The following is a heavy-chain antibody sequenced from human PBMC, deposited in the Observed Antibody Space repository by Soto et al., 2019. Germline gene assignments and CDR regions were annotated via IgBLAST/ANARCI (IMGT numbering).Heavy chain of an antibody. V-gene: IGHV4-59*01. CDR2: IYYSGST. Sequence: QVQLQESGPGLVKPSETLSLTCTVSGGSISSYYWSWIRQPPGKGLEWIGYIYYSGSTNYNPSLKSRVTISVDTSKNQFSLKLSSVTAADTAVYYCARMGSYDYIWGSSPHYFDYWGQGTLVTVSS. D-gene: IGHD3-16*01. CDR3: ARMGSYDYIWGSSPHYFDY. CDR1: GGSISSYY. J-gene: IGHJ4*02.